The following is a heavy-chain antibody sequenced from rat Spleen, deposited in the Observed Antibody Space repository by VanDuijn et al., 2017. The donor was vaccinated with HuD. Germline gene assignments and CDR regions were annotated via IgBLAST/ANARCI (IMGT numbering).Heavy chain of an antibody. CDR1: GFSLTSYS. Sequence: QVQLKESGPGLVQPSETLSLTCTVSGFSLTSYSVSWVRQPSGKGPEWIGAIWSGGTTDYNSALKSRLSISRDTSKSQVFLKMSSLKTEDTATYYCARDGYWFAYWGQGTLVTVSS. D-gene: IGHD1-12*03. CDR3: ARDGYWFAY. CDR2: IWSGGTT. J-gene: IGHJ3*01. V-gene: IGHV2-15*01.